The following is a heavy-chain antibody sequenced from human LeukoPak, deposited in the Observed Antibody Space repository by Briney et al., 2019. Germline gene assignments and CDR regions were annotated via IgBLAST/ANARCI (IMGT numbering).Heavy chain of an antibody. CDR2: ISSSSSYI. Sequence: GGSLRLSCAASGFTFSSYSMNWVRQAPGKGLEWVSSISSSSSYIYYADSVKGRFTISRDNAKNSLYLQMNSLRAEDKAVYYCARDRANGYLIDYWGQGTLVTVSS. CDR1: GFTFSSYS. V-gene: IGHV3-21*01. J-gene: IGHJ4*02. D-gene: IGHD2-8*01. CDR3: ARDRANGYLIDY.